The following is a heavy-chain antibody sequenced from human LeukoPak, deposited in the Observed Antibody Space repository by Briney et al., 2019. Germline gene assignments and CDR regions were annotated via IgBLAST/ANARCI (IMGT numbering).Heavy chain of an antibody. J-gene: IGHJ4*02. V-gene: IGHV3-23*01. CDR2: ISGSGGST. D-gene: IGHD3-22*01. Sequence: PGGSLRLSCAASGFTFSSYAMSWVPQAPGKGLEWVSAISGSGGSTYYADSVKGRFTISRDNSKNTLYLQVNSLRAEDTAVYYCAKDEEHYDSSAPFDYWGQGTLVTVSS. CDR1: GFTFSSYA. CDR3: AKDEEHYDSSAPFDY.